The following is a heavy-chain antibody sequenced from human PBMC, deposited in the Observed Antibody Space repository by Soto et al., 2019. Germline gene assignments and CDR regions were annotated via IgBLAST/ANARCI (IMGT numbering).Heavy chain of an antibody. CDR1: GGSISSGCYY. D-gene: IGHD2-21*02. Sequence: TLSLTFTVSGGSISSGCYYWSWIRQHPGKGLEWIGYIYYSGSTYYNPSLKSRVTISVDTSKNQFSLKLSSVTAADTAVYYCARGKRVTPRQEYFDYWGQGTLVTVSS. V-gene: IGHV4-31*03. J-gene: IGHJ4*02. CDR3: ARGKRVTPRQEYFDY. CDR2: IYYSGST.